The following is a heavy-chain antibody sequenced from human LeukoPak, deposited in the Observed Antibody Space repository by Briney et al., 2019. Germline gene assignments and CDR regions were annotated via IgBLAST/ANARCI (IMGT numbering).Heavy chain of an antibody. J-gene: IGHJ6*02. CDR2: IKQDGSEA. CDR1: GFTFSSYW. CDR3: ARDGYRAGYCSGGSCPRSYYYYYGMDV. Sequence: GSLRLSCAASGFTFSSYWMTWVRQAPGKGLEWVANIKQDGSEAYYVDSVKGRFTVSRDNAKNSLYLQMNSLRAEDTAVYYCARDGYRAGYCSGGSCPRSYYYYYGMDVWGQGTTVTVSS. D-gene: IGHD2-15*01. V-gene: IGHV3-7*01.